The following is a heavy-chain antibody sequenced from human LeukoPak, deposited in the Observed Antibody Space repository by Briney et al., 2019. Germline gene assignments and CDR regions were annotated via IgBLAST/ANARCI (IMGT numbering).Heavy chain of an antibody. CDR2: ITYSCDTT. D-gene: IGHD3-10*01. CDR1: GFTFSNYA. J-gene: IGHJ6*02. Sequence: GGSLILSCASSGFTFSNYAMSWVRVAPGKGLESSSTITYSCDTTYYADSVKGRFTISRDNSKNTLYLQMDSLRDEDTAVYYCAKVPYSDYGSGRPPFMDVWGHGTTVAISS. CDR3: AKVPYSDYGSGRPPFMDV. V-gene: IGHV3-23*01.